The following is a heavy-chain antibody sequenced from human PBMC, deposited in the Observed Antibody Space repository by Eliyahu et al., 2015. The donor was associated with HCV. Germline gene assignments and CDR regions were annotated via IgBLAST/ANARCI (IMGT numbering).Heavy chain of an antibody. V-gene: IGHV3-15*01. CDR3: TTEYYDFSKETHSYYYGLDV. J-gene: IGHJ6*02. Sequence: EVQLVESGGGLVKPGGSLRLSCAASGFTFSNAWXSWVRQAPGEGLEWVGRIKRKTDGGTTDYAAPVKGRFTISRDDATNTLYLQMSSLKTEDTAVYYCTTEYYDFSKETHSYYYGLDVWGQGTTVTVSS. CDR1: GFTFSNAW. D-gene: IGHD3-3*01. CDR2: IKRKTDGGTT.